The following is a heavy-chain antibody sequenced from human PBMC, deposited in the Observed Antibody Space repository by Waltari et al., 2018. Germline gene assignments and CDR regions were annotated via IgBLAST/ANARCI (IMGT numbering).Heavy chain of an antibody. V-gene: IGHV4-4*02. CDR1: GRSPCRXNW. CDR3: ARSPNYYGSGSYXDY. D-gene: IGHD3-10*01. CDR2: ISHSGXT. J-gene: IGHJ4*02. Sequence: QXQLXESGPGLVKPSWTLSLTCAASGRSPCRXNWYRLVRTPPGKGLEWIGEISHSGXTNYNPSLXXRVTISVDXSKNQFSLKLSXVTAADXXXYYCARSPNYYGSGSYXDYWGQGTLVTVSS.